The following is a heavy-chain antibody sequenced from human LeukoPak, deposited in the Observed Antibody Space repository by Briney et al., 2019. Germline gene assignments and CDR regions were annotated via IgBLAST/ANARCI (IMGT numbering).Heavy chain of an antibody. Sequence: PSETLSFTCSVSGGSISSYYWSWIRQPAGKGLEWIGRIKNSGNTNYNPSLESRVTLSLDTSKNQFSLNLSSVTAADTAVYYCAREGSSSGWRPFDIWGQGTVVTVSS. CDR3: AREGSSSGWRPFDI. CDR2: IKNSGNT. D-gene: IGHD6-19*01. CDR1: GGSISSYY. J-gene: IGHJ3*02. V-gene: IGHV4-4*07.